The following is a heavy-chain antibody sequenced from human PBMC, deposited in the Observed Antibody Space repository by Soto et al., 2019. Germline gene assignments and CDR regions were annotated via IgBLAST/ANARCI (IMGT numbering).Heavy chain of an antibody. J-gene: IGHJ4*02. Sequence: SETLSLTCTVSGDSISSYYWSWIRQPPGKGLEWIACISYTGSTNYNPSLKSRVTLSVDTSKNQFSLKVSSVTATDTAVYYCARHNWGSPAYWGQGTLVTVSS. CDR3: ARHNWGSPAY. D-gene: IGHD7-27*01. V-gene: IGHV4-59*08. CDR2: ISYTGST. CDR1: GDSISSYY.